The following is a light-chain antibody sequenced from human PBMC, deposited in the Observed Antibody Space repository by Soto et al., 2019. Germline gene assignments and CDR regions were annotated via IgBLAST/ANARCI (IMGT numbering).Light chain of an antibody. Sequence: QLVLTQPPSVSGAPGQRVTISCTGSSSNIGAGYDVHWYQQLPGTAPKLLIYGNSNRPSGVPDRFSGSKSGTSASLAITGLQAEDEADYYCNSYAASGNLWVFGGGTKLTVL. CDR1: SSNIGAGYD. V-gene: IGLV1-40*01. CDR3: NSYAASGNLWV. J-gene: IGLJ3*02. CDR2: GNS.